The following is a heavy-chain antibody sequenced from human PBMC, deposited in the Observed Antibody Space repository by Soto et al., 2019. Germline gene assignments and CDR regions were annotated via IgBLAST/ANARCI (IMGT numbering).Heavy chain of an antibody. V-gene: IGHV1-18*01. J-gene: IGHJ3*02. CDR2: ISAYNGNT. Sequence: ASVKVSCKASGYTFTSYGISWVRQAPGQGLEWMGWISAYNGNTNYAQKLQGRVTMTTDTSTSTAYMELRSLRSDDTAVYYCGHLGTVNDAFDIWRQGTMDTVSS. D-gene: IGHD4-17*01. CDR1: GYTFTSYG. CDR3: GHLGTVNDAFDI.